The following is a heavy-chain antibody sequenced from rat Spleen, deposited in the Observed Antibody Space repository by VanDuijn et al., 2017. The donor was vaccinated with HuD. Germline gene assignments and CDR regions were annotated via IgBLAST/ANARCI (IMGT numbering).Heavy chain of an antibody. CDR1: GFTFSNYY. CDR3: TREGGLLNTEGPWFAY. Sequence: EVQLVEAGGGLVQPGRSLKLSCAASGFTFSNYYMACVRQAPKKGLEWVASITNDAFRPYYRDSVRGRFSISRDNAKSTLYLQMDSLRSEETATYYCTREGGLLNTEGPWFAYWGQGTLVTVSS. CDR2: ITNDAFRP. V-gene: IGHV5-27*01. D-gene: IGHD1-11*01. J-gene: IGHJ3*01.